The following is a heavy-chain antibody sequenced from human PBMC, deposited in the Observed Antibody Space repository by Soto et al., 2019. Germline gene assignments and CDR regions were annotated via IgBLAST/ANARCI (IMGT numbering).Heavy chain of an antibody. CDR1: GFTFSSYA. CDR2: ISGSGGST. V-gene: IGHV3-23*01. CDR3: AKSVVRGVIGVHYFDY. D-gene: IGHD3-10*01. J-gene: IGHJ4*02. Sequence: GGSLRLSCAASGFTFSSYAMSWVRQAPGKGLEWVSAISGSGGSTYYADSVKGRFTISRDNSKNTLYLQMNSLRAEDTAVYYCAKSVVRGVIGVHYFDYWGQGTLVTVSS.